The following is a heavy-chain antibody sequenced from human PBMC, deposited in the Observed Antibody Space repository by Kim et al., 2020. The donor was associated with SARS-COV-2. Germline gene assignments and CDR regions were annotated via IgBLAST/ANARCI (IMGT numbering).Heavy chain of an antibody. Sequence: LKSRVTISVDRSKNQFSLKLSSVTAADTAVYYCASSIVVVPAANHDAFDIWGQGTMVTVSS. D-gene: IGHD2-2*01. J-gene: IGHJ3*02. V-gene: IGHV4-30-2*01. CDR3: ASSIVVVPAANHDAFDI.